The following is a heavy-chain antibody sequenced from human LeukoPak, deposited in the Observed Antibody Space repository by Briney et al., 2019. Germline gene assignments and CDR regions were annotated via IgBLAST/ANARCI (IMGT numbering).Heavy chain of an antibody. Sequence: QPGGSLRLSCAASGFTFSSYGMHWVRQAPGKGLEWVAFIRYDGSNKYYADSVKGRFTISRDNSKNTLYLQMNSLRAEDTAVYYCGKDSRYSGSYYSYYYYMDVWGKGTTVTISS. D-gene: IGHD1-26*01. CDR1: GFTFSSYG. J-gene: IGHJ6*03. V-gene: IGHV3-30*02. CDR2: IRYDGSNK. CDR3: GKDSRYSGSYYSYYYYMDV.